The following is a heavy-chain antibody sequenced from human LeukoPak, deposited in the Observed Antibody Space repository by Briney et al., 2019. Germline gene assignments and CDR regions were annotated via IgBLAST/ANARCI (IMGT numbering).Heavy chain of an antibody. Sequence: PGGSLRLSCAASGFTFSSYSMNWVRQAPGKGLEWVSSISSSSSYIYYADSVKGRFTISRDNAKNSLYLQIHSLRAEDTALYYCARDRFLGAPYYYYMDVWGKGTTVTVSS. V-gene: IGHV3-21*04. CDR3: ARDRFLGAPYYYYMDV. CDR2: ISSSSSYI. CDR1: GFTFSSYS. J-gene: IGHJ6*03. D-gene: IGHD3-16*01.